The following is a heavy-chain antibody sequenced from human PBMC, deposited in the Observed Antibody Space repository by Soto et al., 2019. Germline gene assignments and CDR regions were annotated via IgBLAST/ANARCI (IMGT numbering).Heavy chain of an antibody. V-gene: IGHV4-30-4*01. CDR2: IYYSGST. Sequence: SETLSLTCTVSGGSISSGDYYWSWIRQPPGKGLEWIGYIYYSGSTYYNPSLKSRVTISVDTSKNQFSLKLSSVTAADTAVYYCARDTSRSSSWYAWYYFDYWGQGTLVTVSS. CDR1: GGSISSGDYY. D-gene: IGHD6-13*01. CDR3: ARDTSRSSSWYAWYYFDY. J-gene: IGHJ4*02.